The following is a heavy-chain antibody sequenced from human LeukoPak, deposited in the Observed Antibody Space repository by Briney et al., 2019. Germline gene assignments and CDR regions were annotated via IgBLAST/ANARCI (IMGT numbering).Heavy chain of an antibody. V-gene: IGHV3-13*01. CDR3: ARGPPRGKYYYMDV. CDR2: IGTASDT. CDR1: GFTFSSFG. D-gene: IGHD1-1*01. J-gene: IGHJ6*03. Sequence: GGSLRLSCAASGFTFSSFGMHWVRQPTGQGLEWVSTIGTASDTYYPGSVGGRFTRSRDNAKNSLYLQMNSLTAGDTAVYYCARGPPRGKYYYMDVWGKGTTVTVSS.